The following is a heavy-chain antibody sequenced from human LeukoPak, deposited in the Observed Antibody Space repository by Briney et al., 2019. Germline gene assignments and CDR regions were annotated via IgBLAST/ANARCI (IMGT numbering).Heavy chain of an antibody. Sequence: GGSLRLSCAASGFTFSYYSMNWVRQAPGKGLEWVSYISSSSSTIYYADSVKGRFTISRDNSKNTLYLQMNSLRAEDTAVYYCARDLAGDPLWGQGTLVTVSS. J-gene: IGHJ4*02. CDR2: ISSSSSTI. V-gene: IGHV3-48*01. CDR3: ARDLAGDPL. D-gene: IGHD3-16*01. CDR1: GFTFSYYS.